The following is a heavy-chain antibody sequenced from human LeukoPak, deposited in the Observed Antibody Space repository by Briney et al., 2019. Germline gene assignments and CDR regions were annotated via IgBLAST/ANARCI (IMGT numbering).Heavy chain of an antibody. V-gene: IGHV3-11*01. CDR2: ISSSGSIK. D-gene: IGHD6-19*01. CDR3: AGNSGWYGVS. CDR1: GFSFSDYD. Sequence: AGGSLRLSCAASGFSFSDYDMSWIRQAPGKGLEWVSYISSSGSIKHYADSVKGRFTISRDDSKNTLYLQLNSLRVGDTAVNYCAGNSGWYGVSWGQGTLVTVSS. J-gene: IGHJ4*02.